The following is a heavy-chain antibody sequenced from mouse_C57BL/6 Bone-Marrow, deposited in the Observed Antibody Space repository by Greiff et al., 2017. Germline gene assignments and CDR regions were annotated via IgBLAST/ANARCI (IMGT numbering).Heavy chain of an antibody. V-gene: IGHV5-9-1*02. CDR3: TREDSYYYGGSWFAY. CDR1: GFTFSSYA. J-gene: IGHJ3*01. CDR2: ISSGGDYI. Sequence: EVMLVESGEGLVKPGGSLKLSCAASGFTFSSYAMSWVRQTPEKRLEWVAYISSGGDYIYYADTVKGRFTISRDNARNTLYLQMSSLKSEDTAMYYCTREDSYYYGGSWFAYWGQGTLVTVSA. D-gene: IGHD1-1*01.